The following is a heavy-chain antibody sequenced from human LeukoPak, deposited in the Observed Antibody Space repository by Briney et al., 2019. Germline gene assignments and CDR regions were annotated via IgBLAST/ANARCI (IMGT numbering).Heavy chain of an antibody. V-gene: IGHV1-46*01. CDR3: AYSGSPIYLDY. D-gene: IGHD1-26*01. Sequence: ASVKVSCKASGCTFTSYYMHWVRQAPGQGLEWMGIINPSGGSTSYAQKFQGRVTMTRDTSTSTVYMELSSLRSEDTAVYYCAYSGSPIYLDYWGQGTLVTVSS. J-gene: IGHJ4*02. CDR2: INPSGGST. CDR1: GCTFTSYY.